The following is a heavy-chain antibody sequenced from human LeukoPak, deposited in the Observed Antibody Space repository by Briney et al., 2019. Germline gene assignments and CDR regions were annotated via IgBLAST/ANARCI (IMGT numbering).Heavy chain of an antibody. J-gene: IGHJ5*02. CDR3: ARDSGTTGEVKFDP. V-gene: IGHV4-59*12. CDR2: IHYTGST. D-gene: IGHD3-10*01. CDR1: GGSINSYY. Sequence: SETLSLTCTVSGGSINSYYWSWIRQPPGKGLEYIGYIHYTGSTNYNPSLKSRVTISVDTSKNQFSLKLSSVTAADTAVYYCARDSGTTGEVKFDPWGQGTLVTVSS.